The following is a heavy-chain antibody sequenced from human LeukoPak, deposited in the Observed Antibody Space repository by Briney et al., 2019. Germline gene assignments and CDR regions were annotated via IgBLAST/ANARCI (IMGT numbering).Heavy chain of an antibody. Sequence: GGSRRLSGAPSGLTFSSYSMNWVGQAQGRGREWVSSISSSSSYIYYADSVKGRFTISRDNAKNSLYLQMNSLRAEDTAVYYCATLKASYYMDVWGKGTTVTVSS. CDR3: ATLKASYYMDV. V-gene: IGHV3-21*01. CDR1: GLTFSSYS. CDR2: ISSSSSYI. J-gene: IGHJ6*03.